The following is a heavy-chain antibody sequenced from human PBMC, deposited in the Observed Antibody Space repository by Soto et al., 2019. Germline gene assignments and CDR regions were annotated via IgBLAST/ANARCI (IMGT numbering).Heavy chain of an antibody. Sequence: PGGSLRLSCAASGFTFSSYAMSWVRQAPGKGLEWVSAISGSGGSTYYADSVKGRFTISRDNSKNTLYLQMNSLRAEDTAVYYCAKVPVTLWFGELSPYFDYWGQGTLVTVSS. CDR3: AKVPVTLWFGELSPYFDY. V-gene: IGHV3-23*01. CDR2: ISGSGGST. CDR1: GFTFSSYA. D-gene: IGHD3-10*01. J-gene: IGHJ4*02.